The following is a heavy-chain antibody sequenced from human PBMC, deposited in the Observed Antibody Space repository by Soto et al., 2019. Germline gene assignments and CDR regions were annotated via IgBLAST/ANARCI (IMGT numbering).Heavy chain of an antibody. CDR3: AEGRTFFDF. J-gene: IGHJ4*02. Sequence: EVHLLESGGGLVQPGGSLRLSCAASVFAFSDYAMTWVREAPGKGLEWVSDISDGDGATHYADSVKGRLTISRDDSKNTLYLQMDSLRAEDVAVYYCAEGRTFFDFWGQGTLVTVSS. CDR2: ISDGDGAT. D-gene: IGHD3-16*01. V-gene: IGHV3-23*01. CDR1: VFAFSDYA.